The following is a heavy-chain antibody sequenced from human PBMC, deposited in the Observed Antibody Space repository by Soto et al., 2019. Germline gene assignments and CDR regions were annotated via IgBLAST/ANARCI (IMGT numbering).Heavy chain of an antibody. V-gene: IGHV3-7*01. CDR2: IKQDGSAK. CDR1: GFTFSSFW. Sequence: EVQLVESGGGLVQPGGSLTLSCAASGFTFSSFWMTWVRQAPEKGLEWVANIKQDGSAKNYVDSVEGRFTVSRDNAKNSLYLQMNSLRVEDTAVYYCVRSQSAAYHAWGQGTMVIVSS. CDR3: VRSQSAAYHA. J-gene: IGHJ3*01. D-gene: IGHD3-3*01.